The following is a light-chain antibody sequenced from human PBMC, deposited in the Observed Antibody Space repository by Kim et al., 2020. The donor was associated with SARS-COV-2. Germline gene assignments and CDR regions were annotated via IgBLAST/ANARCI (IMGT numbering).Light chain of an antibody. Sequence: GQSITISCTGASIDVGSYNLVSWYQQHPGKAPKLMIYEVSKRPSGVSNRFSGSKSGNTASLTISGLQAEDEADYYCCSYAGSSVVVFGGGTQLTVL. V-gene: IGLV2-23*02. CDR3: CSYAGSSVVV. CDR2: EVS. J-gene: IGLJ2*01. CDR1: SIDVGSYNL.